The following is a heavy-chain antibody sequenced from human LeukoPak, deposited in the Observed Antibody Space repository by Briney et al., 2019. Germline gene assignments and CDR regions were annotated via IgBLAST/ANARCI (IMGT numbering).Heavy chain of an antibody. J-gene: IGHJ6*03. CDR1: GFTFSSYW. CDR2: IKQDGSEK. Sequence: PGGSLRLSCAASGFTFSSYWMSWVRQAPGKGLEWVAIIKQDGSEKYYVDSVKGRFTISRDNAKNSLYLQMNSLRAEDTAVYYCAREGAAAGPYYYYYMDVWGKGTTVTVSS. CDR3: AREGAAAGPYYYYYMDV. D-gene: IGHD6-13*01. V-gene: IGHV3-7*01.